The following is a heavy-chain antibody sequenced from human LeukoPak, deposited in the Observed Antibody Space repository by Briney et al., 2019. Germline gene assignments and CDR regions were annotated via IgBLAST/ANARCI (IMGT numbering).Heavy chain of an antibody. D-gene: IGHD7-27*01. CDR1: GGSISSYY. CDR3: ARGGIWGPTPFFDY. CDR2: IYYSGKN. Sequence: SETLSLTCTVSGGSISSYYWTWIRQPPGKGLEWIGYIYYSGKNNYNPSLKSRVTISVDTSKNQFSLKMSSVTAADTAVYYCARGGIWGPTPFFDYWGQGTLVTVSS. V-gene: IGHV4-59*01. J-gene: IGHJ4*02.